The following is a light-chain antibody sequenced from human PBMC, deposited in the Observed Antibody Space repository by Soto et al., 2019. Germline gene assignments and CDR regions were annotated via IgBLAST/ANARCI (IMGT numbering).Light chain of an antibody. V-gene: IGLV1-47*01. J-gene: IGLJ3*02. Sequence: QSVLTQPPSASGTPGQRVTISCSGSSSNIGSNFVYWYQQFPGTAPKLLIYRNNQRPSGVPDRFSGSKSGTSASLAISGLPSEDEADYYCAAWDDSLSGWVFGGGTQLIVL. CDR2: RNN. CDR3: AAWDDSLSGWV. CDR1: SSNIGSNF.